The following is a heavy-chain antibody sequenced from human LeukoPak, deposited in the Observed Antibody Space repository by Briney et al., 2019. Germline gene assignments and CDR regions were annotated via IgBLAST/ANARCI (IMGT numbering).Heavy chain of an antibody. CDR2: IYYSGST. V-gene: IGHV4-30-4*01. CDR1: GGSISSGDYY. Sequence: SETLSLTCTVSGGSISSGDYYWSWIRQPPGKGLEWIGYIYYSGSTYYNPSLKSRVTISVDTSKNQFSLKLSSVTAADTAVYYCARHVGYSSSWYDYYYYYGMDVWGQGTTVTVSS. D-gene: IGHD6-13*01. J-gene: IGHJ6*02. CDR3: ARHVGYSSSWYDYYYYYGMDV.